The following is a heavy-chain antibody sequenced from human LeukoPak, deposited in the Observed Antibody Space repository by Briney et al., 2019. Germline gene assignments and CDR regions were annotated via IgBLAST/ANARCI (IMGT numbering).Heavy chain of an antibody. D-gene: IGHD2-2*01. CDR1: GFTFRSYA. J-gene: IGHJ4*02. CDR3: AKGYCSSTSCLKTD. CDR2: ISYDAINK. Sequence: GGSLRLSCAASGFTFRSYAMHWVRQAPGKGLEWVAVISYDAINKYYANSVKGRFTISRDNSKNTLYLQMNSLRAEDTAVYYCAKGYCSSTSCLKTDWGQGALVTVSS. V-gene: IGHV3-30*18.